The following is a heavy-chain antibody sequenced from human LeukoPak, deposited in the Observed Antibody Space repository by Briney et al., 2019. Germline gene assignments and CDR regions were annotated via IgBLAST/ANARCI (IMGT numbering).Heavy chain of an antibody. D-gene: IGHD3/OR15-3a*01. V-gene: IGHV3-53*01. CDR3: ARAGLVYYFDY. Sequence: PGGSLRLSCAASGFTFSSYDMHWVRQAPGKGLEWVSGIYSGGSTYYADSVKGRFTISRDNSKNTLYLQMNSLRAEDTAVYYCARAGLVYYFDYWGQGTLVTVSS. J-gene: IGHJ4*02. CDR1: GFTFSSYD. CDR2: IYSGGST.